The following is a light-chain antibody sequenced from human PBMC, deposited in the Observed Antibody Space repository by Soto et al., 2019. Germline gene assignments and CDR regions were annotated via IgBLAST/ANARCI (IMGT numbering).Light chain of an antibody. CDR2: EVT. CDR1: SSDVGRYNY. J-gene: IGLJ2*01. CDR3: SSYAGRNNLI. V-gene: IGLV2-8*01. Sequence: QSALTQSPSASGSPGQSVTISCTGTSSDVGRYNYVSWYQQHPGKAPKLMIYEVTKRPSGVPDRFSGSKSGNTASLTVSGLQAEDEADYYCSSYAGRNNLIFGGGTKLTVL.